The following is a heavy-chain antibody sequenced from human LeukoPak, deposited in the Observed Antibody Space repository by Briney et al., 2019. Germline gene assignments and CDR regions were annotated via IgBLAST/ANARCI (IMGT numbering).Heavy chain of an antibody. Sequence: SETLSLTCTVSGGSISSSSYYWGWIRQPPGKGLEWIGSIYYSGSTYYNPSLKSRATISVDTSKNQFSLKLSSVTAADTAVYYCARSLGATTFPYFDYWGQGTLVTVSS. J-gene: IGHJ4*02. CDR1: GGSISSSSYY. D-gene: IGHD1-26*01. CDR3: ARSLGATTFPYFDY. CDR2: IYYSGST. V-gene: IGHV4-39*01.